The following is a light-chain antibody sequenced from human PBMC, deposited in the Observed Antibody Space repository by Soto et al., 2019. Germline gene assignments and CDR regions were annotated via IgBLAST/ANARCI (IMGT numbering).Light chain of an antibody. V-gene: IGLV2-14*03. J-gene: IGLJ1*01. CDR1: SSDVGSYNY. CDR3: SSYTTSGTLV. Sequence: QSALTQSASVSGSPGQSIIISCTGTSSDVGSYNYVSWYQHHPGKAPKFMIYDVSNRPSGVSNRFSGSKSGNTASLTISGLQAEGGADYYCSSYTTSGTLVFGSGTKLTVL. CDR2: DVS.